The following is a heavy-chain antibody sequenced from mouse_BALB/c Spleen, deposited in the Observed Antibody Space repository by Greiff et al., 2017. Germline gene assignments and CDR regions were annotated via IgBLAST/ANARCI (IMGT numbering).Heavy chain of an antibody. Sequence: EVMLVESGGGLVKPGGSLKLSCAASGFTFSSSAMSWVRQTPEKRLEWVASISSGGSTYYSDSVKGRFTISRDNARNILYLQMSSLRSEDTAMYYCARGPDGYYPWYFDVWGAGTTGTVAS. D-gene: IGHD2-3*01. V-gene: IGHV5-6-5*01. J-gene: IGHJ1*01. CDR3: ARGPDGYYPWYFDV. CDR1: GFTFSSSA. CDR2: ISSGGST.